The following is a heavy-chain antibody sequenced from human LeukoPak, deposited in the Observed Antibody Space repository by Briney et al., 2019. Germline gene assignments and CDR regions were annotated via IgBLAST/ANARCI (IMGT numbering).Heavy chain of an antibody. CDR1: GFTFSSYA. V-gene: IGHV3-9*01. CDR2: ISWNSGSI. Sequence: SGRSLRLSCAASGFTFSSYAMHWVRQAPGKGLEWVSGISWNSGSIGYADSVKGRFTISRDNAKNSLYLQMNSLRAEDTALYYCAKDGKYSSSWLNEDYYYYGMDVWGQGTTVTVSS. D-gene: IGHD6-13*01. J-gene: IGHJ6*02. CDR3: AKDGKYSSSWLNEDYYYYGMDV.